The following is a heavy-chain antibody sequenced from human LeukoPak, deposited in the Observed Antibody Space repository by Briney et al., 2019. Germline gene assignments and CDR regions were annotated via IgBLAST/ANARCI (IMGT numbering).Heavy chain of an antibody. J-gene: IGHJ3*02. CDR3: ARDGSPYGYNPDDAFDI. CDR2: ISYDGSNK. Sequence: QPGGSLRLSCAASGLTFSSYAMHWVRQAPGKGLEWVAVISYDGSNKYYADSVKGRFTISRDNSKNTLYLQMNSLRAEDTAVYYCARDGSPYGYNPDDAFDIWGQGTMVTVSS. D-gene: IGHD5-24*01. V-gene: IGHV3-30-3*01. CDR1: GLTFSSYA.